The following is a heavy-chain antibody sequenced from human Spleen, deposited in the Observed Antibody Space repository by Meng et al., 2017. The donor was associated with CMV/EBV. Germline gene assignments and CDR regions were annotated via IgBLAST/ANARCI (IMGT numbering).Heavy chain of an antibody. CDR2: IYYSGST. CDR1: GGSVSSGSYY. J-gene: IGHJ4*02. V-gene: IGHV4-61*01. CDR3: ARGGSGWCDY. D-gene: IGHD6-19*01. Sequence: TCKGSGGSVSSGSYYWGWIRQPPGKGLEWIGYIYYSGSTNYNPSLKSRVTISVDTSKNQFSLRLSSVTAADTAVYYCARGGSGWCDYWGQGTLVTVSS.